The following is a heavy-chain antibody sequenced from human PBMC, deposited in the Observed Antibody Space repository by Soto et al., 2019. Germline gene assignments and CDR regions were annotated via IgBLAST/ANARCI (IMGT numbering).Heavy chain of an antibody. CDR1: CGSFIGYY. V-gene: IGHV4-34*01. D-gene: IGHD2-21*02. CDR3: ARADRTLVTSYSLDV. CDR2: INHSGTI. J-gene: IGHJ6*02. Sequence: SETVSLTCAFYCGSFIGYYWTWIRQPPGKGLEWIGEINHSGTINFNPSLKSRLTISLDTSKKHFSLKLSSVTDADTAAYYCARADRTLVTSYSLDVWGQGTTVTVSS.